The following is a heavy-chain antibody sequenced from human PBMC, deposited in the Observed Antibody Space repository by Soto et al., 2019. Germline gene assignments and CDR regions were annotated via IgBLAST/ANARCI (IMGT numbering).Heavy chain of an antibody. J-gene: IGHJ6*02. CDR2: INHSGST. CDR3: ARLCIVVVPAAISYYYGMDV. CDR1: GLTFSGYD. V-gene: IGHV4-34*01. D-gene: IGHD2-2*01. Sequence: PSETLSLTCAVDGLTFSGYDLSWIRQPPGKGLEWIGEINHSGSTNYNPSLKSRVTISVDTSKNQISLKLSSVTAADTAVYYCARLCIVVVPAAISYYYGMDVWGQGTTVTVSS.